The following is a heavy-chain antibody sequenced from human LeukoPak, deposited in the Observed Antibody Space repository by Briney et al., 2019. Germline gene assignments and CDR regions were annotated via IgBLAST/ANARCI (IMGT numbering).Heavy chain of an antibody. CDR1: GYSISSGYY. Sequence: PSETLSLTCAVSGYSISSGYYWGWIRQPPGKGPEWIGSIYHSGSTYYNPSLKSRVTISVDTSKNQFSLKLSSVTAADTAVYYCARPRLDSGSYYPHAFDIWGQGTMVTVSS. CDR3: ARPRLDSGSYYPHAFDI. V-gene: IGHV4-38-2*01. J-gene: IGHJ3*02. D-gene: IGHD1-26*01. CDR2: IYHSGST.